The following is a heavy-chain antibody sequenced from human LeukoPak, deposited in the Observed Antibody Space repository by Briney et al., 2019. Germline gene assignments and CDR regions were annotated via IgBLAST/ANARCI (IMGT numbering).Heavy chain of an antibody. Sequence: QAGGSLRLSCAASGFTVSSNYMSWVRQAPGKGLEWVSVIYSGGSTYYADSVKGRFTISRDNSKNTLYLQMNSLRAEDTAVYYCASPAYYYDSSGSRPPPLDYWGQGTLVTVSS. CDR2: IYSGGST. CDR3: ASPAYYYDSSGSRPPPLDY. CDR1: GFTVSSNY. J-gene: IGHJ4*02. V-gene: IGHV3-66*01. D-gene: IGHD3-22*01.